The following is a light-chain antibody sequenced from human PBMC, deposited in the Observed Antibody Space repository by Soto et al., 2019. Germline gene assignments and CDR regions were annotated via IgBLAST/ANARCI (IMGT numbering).Light chain of an antibody. CDR1: QGISND. Sequence: DIQMTQSPSSLSVSVGDRVTITCRASQGISNDLAWYQQKPGKVPKLLIYGGSTLQSGVPSRVSGSASGTDFTLTISSLQPEDVATYYCQQYTSVPLTFGGGTKVEIK. J-gene: IGKJ4*01. V-gene: IGKV1-27*01. CDR2: GGS. CDR3: QQYTSVPLT.